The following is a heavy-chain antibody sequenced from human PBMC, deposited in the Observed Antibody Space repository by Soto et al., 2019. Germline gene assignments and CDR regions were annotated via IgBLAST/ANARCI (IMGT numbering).Heavy chain of an antibody. J-gene: IGHJ4*02. V-gene: IGHV4-39*01. CDR3: AEATVITNFDY. D-gene: IGHD4-17*01. CDR2: IYYSGST. Sequence: PSETLSLTCTVSGGSISSSSYYWGWIRQPPGKGLEWIGSIYYSGSTYYNPSLKSRVTISVDTSKNQFSLKLSSVTAADTAVYYCAEATVITNFDYWGQGTLVTVSS. CDR1: GGSISSSSYY.